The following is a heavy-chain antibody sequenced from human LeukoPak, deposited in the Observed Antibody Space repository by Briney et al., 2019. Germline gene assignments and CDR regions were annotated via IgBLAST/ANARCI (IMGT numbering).Heavy chain of an antibody. J-gene: IGHJ3*02. Sequence: SETLSLTCTVSGGSVTNYHWSWIRQPAGKGLEWIARFYTGGSTTYNPSLNGRATMSVDTSMNHFSLKLTSVAAADTAIYYCATVEVGTVDVSDIWVQGTMVTVSS. CDR1: GGSVTNYH. CDR2: FYTGGST. CDR3: ATVEVGTVDVSDI. D-gene: IGHD1-26*01. V-gene: IGHV4-4*07.